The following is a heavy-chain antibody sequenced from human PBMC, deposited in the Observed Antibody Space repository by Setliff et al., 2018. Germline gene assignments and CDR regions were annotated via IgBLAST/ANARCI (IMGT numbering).Heavy chain of an antibody. CDR1: GGTFSSYA. D-gene: IGHD3-3*01. V-gene: IGHV1-69*13. CDR2: IIPVFGTA. CDR3: AGEFYSFWSGYTDRQYYFYGMDV. J-gene: IGHJ6*02. Sequence: ASVKVSCKASGGTFSSYAISWVRQAPGQGFEWMGGIIPVFGTADYAQKFQGRVTITADESTTTFYMEVSSLRSDDAAVYYCAGEFYSFWSGYTDRQYYFYGMDVWGQGTTVTVSS.